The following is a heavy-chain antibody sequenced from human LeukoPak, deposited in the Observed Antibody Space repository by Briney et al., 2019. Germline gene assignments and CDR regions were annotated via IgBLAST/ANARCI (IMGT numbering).Heavy chain of an antibody. V-gene: IGHV4-39*01. CDR3: TRGRPYYFDY. J-gene: IGHJ4*02. CDR2: MYYSGST. Sequence: SETLSLTCTVSGGSISSSSYYWGWIRQPPGKGLEWIGNMYYSGSTYFNPSLKSRVTISVDTSKNQFSLRLSSVTAADTAVYYCTRGRPYYFDYWGQGTLLTVSS. CDR1: GGSISSSSYY.